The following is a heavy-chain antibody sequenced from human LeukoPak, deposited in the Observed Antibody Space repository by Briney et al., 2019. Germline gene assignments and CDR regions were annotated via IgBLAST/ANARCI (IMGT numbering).Heavy chain of an antibody. CDR3: ARAEYGYYYYYMDV. V-gene: IGHV3-20*04. Sequence: PGGSLRLSCAASGFTFDDYGMSWVRQAPGKGLEWVSGINWNGGSTVYADSVKGRFTISRDNDKNSLYLQMNSLRAEDTALYYCARAEYGYYYYYMDVWGKGTTVTVSS. D-gene: IGHD2/OR15-2a*01. CDR2: INWNGGST. J-gene: IGHJ6*03. CDR1: GFTFDDYG.